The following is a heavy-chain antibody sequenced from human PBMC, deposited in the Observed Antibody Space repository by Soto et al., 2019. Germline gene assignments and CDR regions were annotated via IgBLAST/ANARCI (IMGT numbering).Heavy chain of an antibody. J-gene: IGHJ4*02. Sequence: SETLSLTCTVSGGSISSYYWSWIRQPPGKGLEWIGYIYYSGSTNYNPSLKSRVTISVDTSKNQFSLKLSSVTAADTAVYYCARCFGELINFDYWGQRTLVTVSS. CDR1: GGSISSYY. CDR3: ARCFGELINFDY. CDR2: IYYSGST. V-gene: IGHV4-59*01. D-gene: IGHD3-10*01.